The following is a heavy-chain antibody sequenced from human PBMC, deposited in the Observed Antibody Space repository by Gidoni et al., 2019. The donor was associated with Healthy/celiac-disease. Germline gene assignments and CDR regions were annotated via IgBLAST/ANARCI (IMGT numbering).Heavy chain of an antibody. CDR1: GGSFSGYY. CDR3: AREGAARTIFFDY. Sequence: QVQLQQWGAGLLKPSETLSLTCAVYGGSFSGYYWSWIRQPPGKGLEWIGEINHSGSTNYNPSLKSRVTISVDTSKNQFSLKLSSVTAADTAVYYCAREGAARTIFFDYWGQGTLVTVSS. J-gene: IGHJ4*02. V-gene: IGHV4-34*01. CDR2: INHSGST. D-gene: IGHD6-6*01.